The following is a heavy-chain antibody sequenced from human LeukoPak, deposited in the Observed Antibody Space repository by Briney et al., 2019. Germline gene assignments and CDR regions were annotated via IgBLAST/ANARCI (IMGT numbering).Heavy chain of an antibody. V-gene: IGHV3-7*03. CDR2: IKQDESEK. D-gene: IGHD6-13*01. J-gene: IGHJ4*02. Sequence: SGGSLRLSCAASGFSFSTYWMSWVRQAPGKGLEWVANIKQDESEKYYVDSVKGRFTISRDNTKNSLYLQMNSLRVEDTAVYYCASGRQLGRWGQGTLVTGSS. CDR3: ASGRQLGR. CDR1: GFSFSTYW.